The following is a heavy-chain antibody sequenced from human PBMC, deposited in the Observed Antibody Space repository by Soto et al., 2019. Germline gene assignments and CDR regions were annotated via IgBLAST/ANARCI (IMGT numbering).Heavy chain of an antibody. D-gene: IGHD1-1*01. CDR3: VRRHVSSTGIDWFDP. J-gene: IGHJ5*02. CDR1: GYTFTSYG. V-gene: IGHV1-3*01. CDR2: INAANGDT. Sequence: ASVKVCCKASGYTFTSYGISWVRQAPGQRLEWMGWINAANGDTKYSPKFQGRVTITRDTSASTAYMELSSLRSEDTAVYYCVRRHVSSTGIDWFDPWGQGTLVTVSS.